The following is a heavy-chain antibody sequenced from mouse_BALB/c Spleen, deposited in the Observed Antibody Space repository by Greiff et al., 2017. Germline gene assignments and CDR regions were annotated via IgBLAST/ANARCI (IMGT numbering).Heavy chain of an antibody. J-gene: IGHJ4*01. CDR2: IYPGDGST. V-gene: IGHV1S56*01. CDR1: GYTFTSYD. CDR3: ARRGPDYYAMDY. Sequence: VQLQQSGPELVKPGASVKISCKASGYTFTSYDINWVKQRPGQGLEWIGWIYPGDGSTKYNEKFKGKATLTADKSSSTAYMQLSSLTSENSAVYFCARRGPDYYAMDYWGQGTSVTVSA.